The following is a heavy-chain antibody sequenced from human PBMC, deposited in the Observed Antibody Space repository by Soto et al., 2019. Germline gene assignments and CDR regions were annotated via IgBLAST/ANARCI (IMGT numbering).Heavy chain of an antibody. CDR1: GGSMNNYY. CDR3: ARGQRFSDWFDP. D-gene: IGHD3-3*01. J-gene: IGHJ5*02. V-gene: IGHV4-4*07. Sequence: QVHLQESGPGLVKPSETLSLSCSVSGGSMNNYYWTWIRLPAGKGLEWIGRIYSSGGTHYNPSLKSRVTISLDTSKNQFSLRLNSVTVADTAVYYCARGQRFSDWFDPWGQGTLVTVSS. CDR2: IYSSGGT.